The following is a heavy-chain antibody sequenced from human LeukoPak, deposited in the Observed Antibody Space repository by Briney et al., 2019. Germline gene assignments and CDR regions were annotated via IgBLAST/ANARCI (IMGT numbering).Heavy chain of an antibody. CDR3: AREDIVVVPAAPESSYYGMDV. D-gene: IGHD2-2*01. J-gene: IGHJ6*02. CDR2: ISGSGGST. V-gene: IGHV3-23*01. CDR1: GFTFSSYA. Sequence: GGSLRLSCAASGFTFSSYAMSWVRQAPGKGLEWVSAISGSGGSTYYADSVKGRFTISRDNAKNSLYLQMNSLRAEDTAVYYCAREDIVVVPAAPESSYYGMDVWGQGTTVTVSS.